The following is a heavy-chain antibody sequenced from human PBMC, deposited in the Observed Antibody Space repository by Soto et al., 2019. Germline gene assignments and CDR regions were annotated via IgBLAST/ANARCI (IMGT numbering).Heavy chain of an antibody. J-gene: IGHJ1*01. CDR2: INGNSGSR. Sequence: SLRLSCAASGFTFDDYAMHWLRQVPGKGLEWVSGINGNSGSRGYGDSVKGRFAISRDNAKNSLHLQMNSLSAEDTAFYYCVKDESINWYSGHFRHWGQGSLV. CDR3: VKDESINWYSGHFRH. D-gene: IGHD6-13*01. V-gene: IGHV3-9*01. CDR1: GFTFDDYA.